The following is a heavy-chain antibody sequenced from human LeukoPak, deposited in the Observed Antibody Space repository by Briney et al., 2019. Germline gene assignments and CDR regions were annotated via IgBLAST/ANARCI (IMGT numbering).Heavy chain of an antibody. J-gene: IGHJ4*02. CDR1: GFTFSDYY. CDR2: ISSSGSTI. D-gene: IGHD6-13*01. V-gene: IGHV3-11*01. Sequence: PGGSLRLSCAASGFTFSDYYMSWIRQAPGKGLEWVSYISSSGSTIYYADSVKGRFTISRDNAKNSLYLQMNSLRAEGTAVYYCTRDRGVGGAAAGTKLFDYWGQGTLVTVSS. CDR3: TRDRGVGGAAAGTKLFDY.